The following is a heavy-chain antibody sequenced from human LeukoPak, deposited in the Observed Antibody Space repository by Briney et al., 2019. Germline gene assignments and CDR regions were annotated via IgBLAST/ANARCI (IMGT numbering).Heavy chain of an antibody. CDR1: GGTVSSYG. V-gene: IGHV1-69*01. J-gene: IGHJ4*02. CDR2: IIPIFGTA. D-gene: IGHD2-15*01. Sequence: ASGKVSCKGSGGTVSSYGISWVGQAPGQGLEWMGGIIPIFGTANYAQKFQGRVTITADESTSTAYMELSSLRSEDTAVYYCARERCSGGSCYFDYWGQGTLVTVSS. CDR3: ARERCSGGSCYFDY.